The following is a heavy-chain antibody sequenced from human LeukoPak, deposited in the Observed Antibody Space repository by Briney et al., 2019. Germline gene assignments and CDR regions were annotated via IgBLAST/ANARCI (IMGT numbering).Heavy chain of an antibody. V-gene: IGHV1-69*05. CDR2: IIPIFGTA. Sequence: SVKVSCKASGGTFSSYAISWLRQAPGQGLEWMGGIIPIFGTANYAQKFQGRVTITTDESTSTAYMELSSLRSEDTAVYYCARDRPYCSSTSCYSSWFDPWGQGTLVTVSS. J-gene: IGHJ5*02. CDR1: GGTFSSYA. CDR3: ARDRPYCSSTSCYSSWFDP. D-gene: IGHD2-2*01.